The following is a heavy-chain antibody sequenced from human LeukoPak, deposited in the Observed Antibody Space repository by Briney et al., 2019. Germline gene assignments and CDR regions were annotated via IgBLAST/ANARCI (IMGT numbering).Heavy chain of an antibody. CDR2: ISYDGSNK. V-gene: IGHV3-30*03. J-gene: IGHJ4*02. Sequence: TGGSLRLSCAASGFTFSSYGMHWVRQAPGKGLEWVAVISYDGSNKYYADSVKGRFTISRDNSKNTLYLQMNSLRAEDTAVYYCASVAYCGGDCYSNYWGQGTLVTVSS. D-gene: IGHD2-21*02. CDR1: GFTFSSYG. CDR3: ASVAYCGGDCYSNY.